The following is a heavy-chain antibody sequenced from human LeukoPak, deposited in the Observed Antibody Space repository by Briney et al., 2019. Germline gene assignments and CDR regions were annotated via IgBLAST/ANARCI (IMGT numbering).Heavy chain of an antibody. CDR1: GFTFSSYW. V-gene: IGHV3-7*03. CDR2: MNLDGSGK. CDR3: STTVTTDYFDY. J-gene: IGHJ4*02. Sequence: PGGSLRLSCAASGFTFSSYWMTWVRQAPGKGLEWVANMNLDGSGKYYVDSVKGRFTISRDNSKNTLYLQMNSLRAEDTAVYYCSTTVTTDYFDYWGQGTLVTVSS. D-gene: IGHD4-17*01.